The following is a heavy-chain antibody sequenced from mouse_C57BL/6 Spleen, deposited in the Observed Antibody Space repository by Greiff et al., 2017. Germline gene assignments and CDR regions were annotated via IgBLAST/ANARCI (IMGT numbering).Heavy chain of an antibody. CDR2: ISSGSSTI. CDR3: ARKVTTVVAWYFDV. V-gene: IGHV5-17*01. CDR1: GFTFSDYG. D-gene: IGHD1-1*01. J-gene: IGHJ1*03. Sequence: EVQRVESGGGLVKPGGSLKLSCAASGFTFSDYGMHWVRQAPEKGLEWVAYISSGSSTIYYADTVKGRFTISRDNAKNTLFLQMTSLRSEDTAMYYCARKVTTVVAWYFDVWGTGTTVTVSS.